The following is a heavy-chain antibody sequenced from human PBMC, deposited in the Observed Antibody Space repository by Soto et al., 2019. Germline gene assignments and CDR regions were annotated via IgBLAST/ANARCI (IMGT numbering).Heavy chain of an antibody. CDR3: ARERVVLVRAAVRVWDDYQYYGMDV. Sequence: SETLSLTCAIYGGSFSDDYWSWIRQPPGKGLEWIGKISHSGSTNYNPSLKSRVTISADTSQNQSSLRLNYVTAAETAVYYCARERVVLVRAAVRVWDDYQYYGMDVWGRGTTVIVSS. CDR1: GGSFSDDY. D-gene: IGHD2-2*02. J-gene: IGHJ6*01. V-gene: IGHV4-34*01. CDR2: ISHSGST.